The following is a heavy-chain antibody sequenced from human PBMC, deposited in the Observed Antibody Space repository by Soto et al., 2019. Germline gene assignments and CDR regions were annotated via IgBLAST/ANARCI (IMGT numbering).Heavy chain of an antibody. J-gene: IGHJ5*02. CDR2: INPSGGST. V-gene: IGHV1-46*01. CDR1: GYTFTSYY. Sequence: GASVKVSCKASGYTFTSYYMHWVRQAPGQGLEWMGIINPSGGSTSYAQKFQGRVTMTRDTSTSTVYMELSSLRSEDTAVYYCAGVAAAGQGWFAPWGQGTLVTVSS. CDR3: AGVAAAGQGWFAP. D-gene: IGHD6-13*01.